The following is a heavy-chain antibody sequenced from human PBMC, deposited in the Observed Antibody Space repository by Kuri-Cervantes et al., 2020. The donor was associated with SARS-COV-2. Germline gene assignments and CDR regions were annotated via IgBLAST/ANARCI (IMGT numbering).Heavy chain of an antibody. CDR1: GGSFSGYY. Sequence: SDTLSLTCAVYGGSFSGYYWSWIRQPPGKGLEWIGEINHSGSTNYNPSLKSRVTISVDTSKNQFSLKLSSVTAADTAVYYCARGWDYDFWVTPYYMDVWGKGTTVTVSS. D-gene: IGHD3-3*01. CDR2: INHSGST. J-gene: IGHJ6*03. CDR3: ARGWDYDFWVTPYYMDV. V-gene: IGHV4-34*01.